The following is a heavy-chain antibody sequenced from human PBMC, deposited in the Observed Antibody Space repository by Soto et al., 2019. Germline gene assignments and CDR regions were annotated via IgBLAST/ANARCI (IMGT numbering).Heavy chain of an antibody. V-gene: IGHV4-4*02. J-gene: IGHJ5*02. CDR2: IYHSGST. Sequence: PSETLSLTCAVSGGSISSSNWWSWVRQPPGKGLEWIGEIYHSGSTNYNPSLKSRVTISVDKSKNQFSLKLSSVTAADTAVYYCARATLPRYCSSTSCQRRFNWLDPWGQGTLVTVSS. D-gene: IGHD2-2*01. CDR1: GGSISSSNW. CDR3: ARATLPRYCSSTSCQRRFNWLDP.